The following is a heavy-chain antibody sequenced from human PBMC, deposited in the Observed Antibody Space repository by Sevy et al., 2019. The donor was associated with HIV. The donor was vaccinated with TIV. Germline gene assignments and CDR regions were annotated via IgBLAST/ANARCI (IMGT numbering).Heavy chain of an antibody. D-gene: IGHD3-10*01. CDR3: ARSGGFSHHGMDV. J-gene: IGHJ6*02. CDR1: GYTFISFD. Sequence: GASVKVSCKASGYTFISFDINWVRQAPGQGLEWMGWMSPSSGNTAYAQKFQGRVTMTRSTSISTAYMDLSSLTSEDTAVDFLARSGGFSHHGMDVWGQGATVTVSS. CDR2: MSPSSGNT. V-gene: IGHV1-8*01.